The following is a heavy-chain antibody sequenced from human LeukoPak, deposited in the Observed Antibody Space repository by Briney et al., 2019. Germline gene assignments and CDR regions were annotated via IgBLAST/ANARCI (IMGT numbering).Heavy chain of an antibody. CDR2: IGPTGSDR. CDR1: GLTFSTSG. J-gene: IGHJ4*02. D-gene: IGHD1-14*01. CDR3: ATETNGRHYDY. V-gene: IGHV3-21*01. Sequence: GGSLRLSCKASGLTFSTSGFNWVRQAPGKGLEWVASIGPTGSDRYHADSIKGRFTISRDNANNFLYLQMNSLRAEDTAVYYCATETNGRHYDYWGQGTLLTVSS.